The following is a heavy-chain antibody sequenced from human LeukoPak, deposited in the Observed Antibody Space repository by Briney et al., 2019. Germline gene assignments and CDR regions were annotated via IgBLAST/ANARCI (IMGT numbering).Heavy chain of an antibody. V-gene: IGHV3-23*01. CDR3: AKGSGRGGYTYDC. Sequence: GGSLRLSCAASGFMFAGYAMSWVRQAPGRGLEWVATIRASGDSTYLSDSVKGRFTISRDNSRKTLFLQLNSLRAEDTAIYYCAKGSGRGGYTYDCWGQGTLVTVSS. D-gene: IGHD5-24*01. J-gene: IGHJ4*02. CDR2: IRASGDST. CDR1: GFMFAGYA.